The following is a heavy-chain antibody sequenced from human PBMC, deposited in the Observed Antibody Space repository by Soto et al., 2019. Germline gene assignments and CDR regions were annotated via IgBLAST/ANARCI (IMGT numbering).Heavy chain of an antibody. CDR1: GYTFTGYY. D-gene: IGHD6-6*01. Sequence: ASVKVSCKASGYTFTGYYMHWVRQAPGQGLEWMGWINPNSGGTNYAQKFQGWVTMTRDTSISTAYMELSRLRSDDTAVYYCAREGLGGEQLAARAFDYWGQGTLVTVSS. CDR3: AREGLGGEQLAARAFDY. J-gene: IGHJ4*02. V-gene: IGHV1-2*04. CDR2: INPNSGGT.